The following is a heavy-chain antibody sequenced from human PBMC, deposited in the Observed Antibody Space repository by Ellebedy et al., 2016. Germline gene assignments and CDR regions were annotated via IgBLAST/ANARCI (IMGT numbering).Heavy chain of an antibody. D-gene: IGHD3-16*01. Sequence: SETLSLXCAVSGGSISSGGYSWSWIRQPPGKGLEWIGYIYHSGSTYYNPSLKSRVTISVDRSKNQFSLKLSSMTAADTAVYYCASRIGGGAFDIWGQGTMVTVSS. CDR1: GGSISSGGYS. CDR2: IYHSGST. CDR3: ASRIGGGAFDI. J-gene: IGHJ3*02. V-gene: IGHV4-30-2*01.